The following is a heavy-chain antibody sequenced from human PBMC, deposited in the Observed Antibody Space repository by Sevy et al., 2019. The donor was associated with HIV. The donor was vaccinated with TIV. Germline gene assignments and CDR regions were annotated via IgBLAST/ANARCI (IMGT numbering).Heavy chain of an antibody. J-gene: IGHJ3*01. CDR1: GFSFSGYV. CDR2: ISGRDSST. V-gene: IGHV3-23*01. CDR3: AKVTLWELLAAHDAFDV. Sequence: GGSLRLSCAASGFSFSGYVMNWVRQAPGKGLEWVSSISGRDSSTYYADSVRGRFIISRDNSENTLYLQMNGLRAEDTAVYYCAKVTLWELLAAHDAFDVWGQGTMDTVSS. D-gene: IGHD1-26*01.